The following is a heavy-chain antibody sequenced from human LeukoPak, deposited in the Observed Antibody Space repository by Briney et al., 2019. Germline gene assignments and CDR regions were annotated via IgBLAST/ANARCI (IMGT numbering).Heavy chain of an antibody. Sequence: GGSLRLSCAASGFTFSGSAMHWVRQASGKGLEWVGRIRSKANSYATACAASVKGRFTISRDDSKNTAYLQMNSLKTEDTAVYYCTRLSFSSSWQDWGRGTLVTVSS. V-gene: IGHV3-73*01. CDR2: IRSKANSYAT. D-gene: IGHD6-13*01. J-gene: IGHJ4*02. CDR1: GFTFSGSA. CDR3: TRLSFSSSWQD.